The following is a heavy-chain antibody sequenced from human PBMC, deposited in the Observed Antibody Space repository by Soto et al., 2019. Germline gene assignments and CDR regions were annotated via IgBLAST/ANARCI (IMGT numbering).Heavy chain of an antibody. CDR3: ARERLPVTTHNWFDP. CDR1: GLTFRSYG. Sequence: GGSLRLSCAASGLTFRSYGMMWVRQAPGKGLEWVSAISQSAGGNTYYADSVKGRFTISRDDSKDTLYLQMNSLRAEDTAVYYCARERLPVTTHNWFDPWGQGTLVTVSS. CDR2: ISQSAGGNT. J-gene: IGHJ5*02. D-gene: IGHD4-17*01. V-gene: IGHV3-23*01.